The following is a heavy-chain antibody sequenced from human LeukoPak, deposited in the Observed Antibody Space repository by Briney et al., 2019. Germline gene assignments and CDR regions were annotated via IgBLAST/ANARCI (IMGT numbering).Heavy chain of an antibody. D-gene: IGHD3-16*02. J-gene: IGHJ5*02. V-gene: IGHV4-34*01. CDR1: GGPFSGYY. CDR3: ARGPSYDYVWGSYRYGWFDP. CDR2: INHSGST. Sequence: SETLSLTCAVYGGPFSGYYWSWIRQPPGKGLEWIGEINHSGSTNYNPSLKSRVTISVDTSKNQFSLKLSSVTAADTAVYYCARGPSYDYVWGSYRYGWFDPWGQGTLVTVSS.